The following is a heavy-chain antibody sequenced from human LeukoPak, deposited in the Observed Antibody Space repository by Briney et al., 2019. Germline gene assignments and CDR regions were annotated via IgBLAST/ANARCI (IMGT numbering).Heavy chain of an antibody. V-gene: IGHV4-38-2*02. CDR1: GYSISSGYY. CDR2: IYHSGST. CDR3: ARGGAVLGIGYYYYYMDV. Sequence: PSETLSLTCTVSGYSISSGYYWGWIRQPPGKGLEWIGSIYHSGSTYYNPSLKSRVTISVDTSKNQFSLRLKSVTAADTAVYYCARGGAVLGIGYYYYYMDVWGKGTTVTVSS. J-gene: IGHJ6*03. D-gene: IGHD3-16*01.